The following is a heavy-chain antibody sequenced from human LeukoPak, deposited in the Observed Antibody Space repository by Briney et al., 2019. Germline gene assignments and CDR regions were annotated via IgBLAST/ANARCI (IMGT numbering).Heavy chain of an antibody. CDR2: IYYSGST. V-gene: IGHV4-59*12. Sequence: PSETLSLTCTVSGYSISSYYWSWIRQPPGKGLEWIGYIYYSGSTNYNPSLRSRVTISVDTSKNQFSLKLSSVTAADTAVYYCARGLTYYYDSSGPRTFGYWGQGTLVTVSS. CDR1: GYSISSYY. D-gene: IGHD3-22*01. J-gene: IGHJ4*02. CDR3: ARGLTYYYDSSGPRTFGY.